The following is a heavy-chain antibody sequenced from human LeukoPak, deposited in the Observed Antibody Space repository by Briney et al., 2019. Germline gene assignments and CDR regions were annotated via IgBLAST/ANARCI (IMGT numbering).Heavy chain of an antibody. CDR2: ISSSCSYI. J-gene: IGHJ6*03. Sequence: GGSLRLSCVVSGFTFNNYGVNWVRQAPGKGLEWVSSISSSCSYIYYADSVKGRFTISRDNAKNSLYLQMNSLRAEDTAVYYCARGGMATIQYYYYYMDVWGKGTTVTISS. D-gene: IGHD5-24*01. CDR1: GFTFNNYG. V-gene: IGHV3-21*01. CDR3: ARGGMATIQYYYYYMDV.